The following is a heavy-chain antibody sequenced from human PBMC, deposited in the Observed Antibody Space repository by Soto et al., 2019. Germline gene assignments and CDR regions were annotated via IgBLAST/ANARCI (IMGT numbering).Heavy chain of an antibody. CDR3: ATATAAAGSGGAFDI. Sequence: ASVKVSCKVSGYTLTELSMHWVRQAPGKGLEWMGGFDPEDGETIYAQKFQGRVTMTEDTSTDTAYMELSSLRSEDTAVYYCATATAAAGSGGAFDIWGQGTMVTVSS. V-gene: IGHV1-24*01. CDR1: GYTLTELS. D-gene: IGHD6-13*01. J-gene: IGHJ3*02. CDR2: FDPEDGET.